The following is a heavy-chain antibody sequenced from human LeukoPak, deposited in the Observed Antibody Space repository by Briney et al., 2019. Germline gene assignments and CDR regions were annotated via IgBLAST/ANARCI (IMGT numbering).Heavy chain of an antibody. CDR2: IYTSGST. V-gene: IGHV4-61*02. CDR3: AREWSYSTFDY. J-gene: IGHJ4*02. D-gene: IGHD1-26*01. Sequence: PSGTLSLTCTVSGGSISSGSYYWSWIRQPAGKGLEWIGRIYTSGSTNYNPSLKSRVTISVDTSKNQFSLKLSSVTAADTAVYYCAREWSYSTFDYWGQGTLVTVSS. CDR1: GGSISSGSYY.